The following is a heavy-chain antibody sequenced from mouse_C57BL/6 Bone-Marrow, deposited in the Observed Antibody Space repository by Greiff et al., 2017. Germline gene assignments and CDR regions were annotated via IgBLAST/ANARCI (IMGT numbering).Heavy chain of an antibody. CDR3: VTTVVDYAMDY. Sequence: EVQLVESGEGLVKPGGSLKLSCAASGFTFSSYAMSWVRQTPEKRLEWVAYISSGGYYIYYADTVKGRFTISRDNARNTLYLQMSSLKSEDTAMYYSVTTVVDYAMDYWGQGTSVTVSS. V-gene: IGHV5-9-1*02. CDR1: GFTFSSYA. J-gene: IGHJ4*01. CDR2: ISSGGYYI. D-gene: IGHD1-1*01.